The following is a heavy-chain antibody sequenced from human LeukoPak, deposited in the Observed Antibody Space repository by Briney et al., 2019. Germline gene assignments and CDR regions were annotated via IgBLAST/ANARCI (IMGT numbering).Heavy chain of an antibody. J-gene: IGHJ5*02. CDR2: ISSNGGST. Sequence: GGSLRLSCAASGFTFSSYAMHWVRQAPGKGLEYVSAISSNGGSTYCANSVKGRFTISRDNSKNTLYLQMGSLRAEDMAVYYCASLPRFDPWGQGTLVTVSS. V-gene: IGHV3-64*01. CDR3: ASLPRFDP. CDR1: GFTFSSYA.